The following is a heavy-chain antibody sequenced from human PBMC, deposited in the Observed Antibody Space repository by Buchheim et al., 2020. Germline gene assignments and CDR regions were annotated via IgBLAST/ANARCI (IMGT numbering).Heavy chain of an antibody. V-gene: IGHV3-23*01. CDR2: ISSSGGST. Sequence: EVQLLESGGGFVQPGGSLRLSCAASGFSFSSYAMTWVRQAPGKGLEWVSTISSSGGSTNYADSVQGRFTVSKDSTKNTLYLQMNSLRTEDTAIYYCATGGLRVDYWGQGT. CDR3: ATGGLRVDY. J-gene: IGHJ4*02. CDR1: GFSFSSYA. D-gene: IGHD3-3*01.